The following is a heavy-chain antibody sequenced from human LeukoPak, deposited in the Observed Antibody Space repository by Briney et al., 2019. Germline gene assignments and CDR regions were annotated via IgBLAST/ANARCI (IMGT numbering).Heavy chain of an antibody. CDR1: GYSISSGYY. Sequence: SETLSLTCTVSGYSISSGYYWGWIRQPPGKGLEWIGSIYHSGSTYYNPSLKSRVTISVDTSKNQFSLKLSSVTAADTAVYYCARVTSTSLYYYYMDVWGKGTTVTVSS. CDR2: IYHSGST. D-gene: IGHD2-2*01. V-gene: IGHV4-38-2*02. J-gene: IGHJ6*03. CDR3: ARVTSTSLYYYYMDV.